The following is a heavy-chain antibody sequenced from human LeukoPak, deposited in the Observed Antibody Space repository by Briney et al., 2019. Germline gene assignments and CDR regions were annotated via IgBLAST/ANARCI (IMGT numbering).Heavy chain of an antibody. CDR3: ARDSSGISGEKSSWYFDL. CDR2: INPTGSST. CDR1: GYTFISHY. D-gene: IGHD1-26*01. Sequence: ASVKVSCKASGYTFISHYMHWVRQAPGQGLEWMGIINPTGSSTIYAQKFQGRVTMTRDTSTSTDYMELSSLRSEDTALYYCARDSSGISGEKSSWYFDLWGRGTLVTVSS. J-gene: IGHJ2*01. V-gene: IGHV1-46*01.